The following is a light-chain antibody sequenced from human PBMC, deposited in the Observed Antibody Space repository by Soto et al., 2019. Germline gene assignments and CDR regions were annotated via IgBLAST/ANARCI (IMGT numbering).Light chain of an antibody. CDR1: QAIGIY. CDR3: QKYSGAPPT. V-gene: IGKV1-27*01. J-gene: IGKJ1*01. Sequence: IQMTQSPSSLSTSVGDRVTITCRASQAIGIYLAWYQQKPGKVPKLLIYAASTLQSGVPSRFSGSGSGTDFTLTINSLQPEDVATYYCQKYSGAPPTFGQGTKVEIK. CDR2: AAS.